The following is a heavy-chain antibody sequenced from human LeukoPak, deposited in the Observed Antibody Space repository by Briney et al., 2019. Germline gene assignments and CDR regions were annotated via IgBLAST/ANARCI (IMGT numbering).Heavy chain of an antibody. D-gene: IGHD3-10*01. CDR1: GGSISRYY. J-gene: IGHJ5*02. V-gene: IGHV4-59*01. Sequence: SETLSLTCSVSGGSISRYYWSWIRQPPGKGLEWIGYIYYSESTNYNPSLKSRVTISVDTSENQFSLKLSSVTAADTAVYYCARGRYYGSGSYYNWFDLWGQGTLVTVSS. CDR2: IYYSEST. CDR3: ARGRYYGSGSYYNWFDL.